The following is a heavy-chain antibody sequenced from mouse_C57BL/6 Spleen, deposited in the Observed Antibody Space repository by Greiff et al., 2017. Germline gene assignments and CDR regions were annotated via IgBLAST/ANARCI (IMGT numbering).Heavy chain of an antibody. CDR2: IDPANGNT. CDR3: ARSGNYDENYYAMDY. Sequence: VQLQQSVAELVRPGASVKLSCTASGFTIKNTYMHWVKQRPEQGLEWIGRIDPANGNTKYAPKFQGKATLTADTSSNTAYLQLSSLTSEDTAIXDCARSGNYDENYYAMDYWVKEPQSPSPQ. J-gene: IGHJ4*01. D-gene: IGHD2-4*01. V-gene: IGHV14-3*01. CDR1: GFTIKNTY.